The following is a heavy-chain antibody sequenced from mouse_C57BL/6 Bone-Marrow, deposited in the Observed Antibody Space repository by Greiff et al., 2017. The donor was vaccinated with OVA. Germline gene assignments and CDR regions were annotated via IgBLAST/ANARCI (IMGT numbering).Heavy chain of an antibody. V-gene: IGHV1-81*01. CDR2: IYPRSGNT. J-gene: IGHJ3*01. D-gene: IGHD3-2*02. CDR3: ARDSSGPFAY. CDR1: GYTFTSYG. Sequence: VHLVESGAELARPGASVKLSCKASGYTFTSYGISWVKQRTGQGLEWIGEIYPRSGNTYYNEKFKGKATLTADKSSSTAYMELRSLTSEDSAVYFCARDSSGPFAYWGQGTLVTVSA.